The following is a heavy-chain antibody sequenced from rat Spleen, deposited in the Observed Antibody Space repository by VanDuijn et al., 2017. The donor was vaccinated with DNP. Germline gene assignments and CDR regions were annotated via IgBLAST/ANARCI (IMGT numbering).Heavy chain of an antibody. CDR2: IIYDGSNT. Sequence: EVQLVESGGGLVQPGRSLKLSCAASGFTFSDYNMAWVRQAPKKGLEWVATIIYDGSNTYYGDSVKGRFTISRDNAESTLYLQMDSLRSEDTATYYCATRGKYGGYDYWGQGVMVTVSS. CDR1: GFTFSDYN. J-gene: IGHJ2*01. V-gene: IGHV5-7*01. D-gene: IGHD1-11*01. CDR3: ATRGKYGGYDY.